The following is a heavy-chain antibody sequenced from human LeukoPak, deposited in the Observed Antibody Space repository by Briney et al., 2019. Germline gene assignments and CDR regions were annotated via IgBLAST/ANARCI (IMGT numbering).Heavy chain of an antibody. J-gene: IGHJ4*02. Sequence: SETLSLTCSVSGGAVRDSKYWTWIRKSPKKRLEWIGYISNGGSTEYNPSLRSRVTISLDTSKNQFYLKLISMTTADRAVYYCARQFKGLLDSWGQGTLVTVSS. V-gene: IGHV4-59*08. CDR2: ISNGGST. CDR3: ARQFKGLLDS. CDR1: GGAVRDSKY.